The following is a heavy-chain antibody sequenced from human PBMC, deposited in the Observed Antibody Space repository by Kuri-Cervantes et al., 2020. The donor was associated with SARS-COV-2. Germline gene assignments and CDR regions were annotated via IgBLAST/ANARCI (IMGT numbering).Heavy chain of an antibody. CDR1: GFTFSSYS. CDR3: ARALGPAAMIDY. D-gene: IGHD2-2*01. V-gene: IGHV3-33*01. J-gene: IGHJ4*02. Sequence: GGSLRLSCAASGFTFSSYSMHWVRQAPGKGLEWVAIIWYGGSNKYYADSVKGRFTISRDNSKNTLYLQMNSLRAEDTAVYYCARALGPAAMIDYWGQGTLVTVSS. CDR2: IWYGGSNK.